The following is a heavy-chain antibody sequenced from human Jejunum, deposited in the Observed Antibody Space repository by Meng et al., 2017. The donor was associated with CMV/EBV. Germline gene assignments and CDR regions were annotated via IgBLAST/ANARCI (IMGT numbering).Heavy chain of an antibody. D-gene: IGHD1-14*01. J-gene: IGHJ4*02. CDR3: ATYHRGPEYYLDH. CDR2: ISRSGSDT. Sequence: SGFTFSSYAMGWVHQAPGNGLGWVSVISRSGSDTYYADSVKGRFTISRDDARNALYLQMSGLRPEDTAIYYCATYHRGPEYYLDHWGQGTLVTVSS. CDR1: GFTFSSYA. V-gene: IGHV3-23*03.